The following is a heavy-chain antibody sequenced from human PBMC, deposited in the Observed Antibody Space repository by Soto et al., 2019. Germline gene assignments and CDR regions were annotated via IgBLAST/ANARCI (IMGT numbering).Heavy chain of an antibody. CDR2: ISSSSSYI. CDR1: GFTFSSYS. CDR3: ARGKVGVSGYDFGDYYYYYMDV. D-gene: IGHD5-12*01. J-gene: IGHJ6*03. V-gene: IGHV3-21*01. Sequence: GGSLRLSCAASGFTFSSYSMNWVRQAPGKGLEWVSSISSSSSYIYYADSVKGRFTISRDNAKNSLYLQMNSLRAEDTAVYYCARGKVGVSGYDFGDYYYYYMDVWGKGTTVTVSS.